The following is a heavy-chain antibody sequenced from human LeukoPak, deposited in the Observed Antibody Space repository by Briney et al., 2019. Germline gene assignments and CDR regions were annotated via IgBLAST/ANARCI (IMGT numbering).Heavy chain of an antibody. J-gene: IGHJ3*02. V-gene: IGHV4-4*07. Sequence: SETLSLTCTVSGSSISSYYWSWIRQPAGKGLEWIGRVSSSGSTNYNPSLKSRVTISVDTSKNQFSLKLSSVTAADTAVYFCARGPYSYDSSGAFDIWGQGTMVTVSS. CDR2: VSSSGST. CDR3: ARGPYSYDSSGAFDI. D-gene: IGHD3-22*01. CDR1: GSSISSYY.